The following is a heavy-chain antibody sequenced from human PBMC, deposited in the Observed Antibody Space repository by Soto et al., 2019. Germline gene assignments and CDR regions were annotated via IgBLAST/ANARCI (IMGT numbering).Heavy chain of an antibody. D-gene: IGHD3-10*01. CDR1: GYTFTSYA. J-gene: IGHJ4*02. CDR3: ASSVTMVRGELDY. V-gene: IGHV1-3*01. Sequence: QVQLVQSGAEVKKPGASVKVSCKASGYTFTSYAMHWVRQAPGQRLEWMGWINAGNGNTKYSQKFQGRVTITRDTSASTAYMELSSLKSEDTAVYYCASSVTMVRGELDYWGQGTLVTVSS. CDR2: INAGNGNT.